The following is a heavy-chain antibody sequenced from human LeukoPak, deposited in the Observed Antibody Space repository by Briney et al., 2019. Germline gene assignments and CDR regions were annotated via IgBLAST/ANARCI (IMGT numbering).Heavy chain of an antibody. V-gene: IGHV1-8*01. CDR1: GYIFINYD. Sequence: GASVKISCKASGYIFINYDINWVRQAAGQGLEWLGWMSPETGNSGYAQRFQGRVTMTSDTSTDTAYMELSNLRSDDTAVYYCARKTCSSTSCLHPWGQGTLVTVSS. CDR3: ARKTCSSTSCLHP. J-gene: IGHJ5*02. D-gene: IGHD2-2*01. CDR2: MSPETGNS.